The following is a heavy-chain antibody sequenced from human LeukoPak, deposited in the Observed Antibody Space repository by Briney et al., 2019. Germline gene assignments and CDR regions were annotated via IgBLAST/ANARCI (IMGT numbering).Heavy chain of an antibody. CDR2: IKNEGRDT. Sequence: GGSLRLSCEASGFTFSNYWMTWVRQAPGKGLGWVSRIKNEGRDTTNADSVQGRFTISRDTARNTVYLPMTSLRVEDTAVYYCTRDRTHYYMGVWGTGTTVTASS. J-gene: IGHJ6*03. CDR1: GFTFSNYW. CDR3: TRDRTHYYMGV. V-gene: IGHV3-74*01. D-gene: IGHD1-7*01.